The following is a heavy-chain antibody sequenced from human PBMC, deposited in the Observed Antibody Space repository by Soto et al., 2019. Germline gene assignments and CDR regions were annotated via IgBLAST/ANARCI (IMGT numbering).Heavy chain of an antibody. J-gene: IGHJ6*02. Sequence: QVQLVESGGGVVQPGRSLRLSCAASGFSFSSYAMHWVRQAPGKGLEWVAVISYDGSNKYYGDSVKGRFTISRANSKNTLYLQMNSLKAEDTVVYYFARDELRKAAAGLDNSYYYYGMDVGGQGTTVTVSS. CDR2: ISYDGSNK. D-gene: IGHD6-13*01. V-gene: IGHV3-30-3*01. CDR3: ARDELRKAAAGLDNSYYYYGMDV. CDR1: GFSFSSYA.